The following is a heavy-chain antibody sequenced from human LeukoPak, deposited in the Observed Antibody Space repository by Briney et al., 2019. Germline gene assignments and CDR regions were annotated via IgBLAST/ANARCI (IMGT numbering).Heavy chain of an antibody. CDR2: IYYSGST. Sequence: SETLSLTCTVSGGSISSYHWSWIRQPPGKGLEWIGYIYYSGSTNYNPSLKSRVTISVDTSKNQFSLKLSSVTAADTAVYYCARGLGSRSDFDYWGQGTLVTVSS. CDR3: ARGLGSRSDFDY. V-gene: IGHV4-59*12. CDR1: GGSISSYH. J-gene: IGHJ4*02. D-gene: IGHD3-22*01.